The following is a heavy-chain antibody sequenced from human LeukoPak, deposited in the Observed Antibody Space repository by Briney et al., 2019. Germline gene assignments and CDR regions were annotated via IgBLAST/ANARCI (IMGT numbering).Heavy chain of an antibody. CDR1: NYNFPSYW. D-gene: IGHD2-15*01. CDR2: TYPAGSET. V-gene: IGHV5-51*01. CDR3: ARRIYTSVWFDP. J-gene: IGHJ5*02. Sequence: GESLKISCKASNYNFPSYWIGWVRQMPGKGLEWMGITYPAGSETIYNPSFEGQVTISVDKSTSTAYLQWSTLKTSDTAIYYCARRIYTSVWFDPWGQGTLVSVSS.